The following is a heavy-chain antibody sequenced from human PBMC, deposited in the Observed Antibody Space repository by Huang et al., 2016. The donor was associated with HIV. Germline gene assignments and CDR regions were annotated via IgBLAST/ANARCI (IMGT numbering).Heavy chain of an antibody. J-gene: IGHJ4*02. CDR1: GFSFSTYG. V-gene: IGHV3-30*18. D-gene: IGHD1-26*01. CDR3: AKDGADEEWDIDY. CDR2: ISYDGSNK. Sequence: VQLVESGGGVVQPGRSLRLACAASGFSFSTYGLNWVRQAPGKGLEWVAGISYDGSNKYYAHSVKGRFTISRDTSENKVYLQMNSLRHEDTAVYYCAKDGADEEWDIDYWGQGTLVTVSS.